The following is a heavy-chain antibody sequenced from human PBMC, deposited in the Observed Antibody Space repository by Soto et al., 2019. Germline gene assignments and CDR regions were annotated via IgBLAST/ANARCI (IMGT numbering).Heavy chain of an antibody. D-gene: IGHD3-10*01. CDR3: ARRQKAGGDGMDV. J-gene: IGHJ6*02. V-gene: IGHV3-21*01. CDR1: GFTFSSYS. CDR2: ISSSSSYI. Sequence: EVQLVESGGGLVKPGGSLRLSCAASGFTFSSYSMNWVRQAPGKGLEWVSSISSSSSYIYYADSVKGRFTISRDNAKNSLYLQMNSLRAEDTAVYYCARRQKAGGDGMDVWGQGTTVTVSS.